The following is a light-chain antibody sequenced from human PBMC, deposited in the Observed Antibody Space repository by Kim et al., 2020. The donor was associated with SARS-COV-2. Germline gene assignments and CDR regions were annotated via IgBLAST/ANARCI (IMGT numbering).Light chain of an antibody. CDR3: QAWDSSTYV. CDR2: QDD. Sequence: SYELTQPPSVSVSPGQTASITCSGDKLGDKYTSWYQQKPGQSPVLVIYQDDRRPSGIPERFSGSNSGNTGTLTISGTQAMDEADYYCQAWDSSTYVFGTGTKVTVL. V-gene: IGLV3-1*01. J-gene: IGLJ1*01. CDR1: KLGDKY.